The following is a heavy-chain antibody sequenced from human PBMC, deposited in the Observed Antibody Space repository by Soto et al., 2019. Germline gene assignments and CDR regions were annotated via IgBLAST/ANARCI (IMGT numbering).Heavy chain of an antibody. Sequence: GGSPRLSCAASGFTFSDYYMSWIRQSPGKGLEWISYISRGGTYTNYADSVKGRFTISRDDAKNSLFLQMNNVRGEDTAVYFCAREGASTNMDDWGRGALVTVFS. CDR2: ISRGGTYT. J-gene: IGHJ4*02. V-gene: IGHV3-11*06. CDR3: AREGASTNMDD. CDR1: GFTFSDYY.